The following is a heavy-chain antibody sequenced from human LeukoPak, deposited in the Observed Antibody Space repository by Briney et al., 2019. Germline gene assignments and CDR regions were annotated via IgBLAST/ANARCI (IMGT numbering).Heavy chain of an antibody. Sequence: SVKVSCKASGGTFSSYAISWVRQAPGQGLEWMGGIIPIFGTANYAQKFQGRVTITADESTSTAYMELSSLRSEDTAVYYCAGRGRSGWYDIYYYYYGMDVWGQGTTVTVSS. V-gene: IGHV1-69*01. CDR2: IIPIFGTA. D-gene: IGHD6-13*01. CDR1: GGTFSSYA. CDR3: AGRGRSGWYDIYYYYYGMDV. J-gene: IGHJ6*02.